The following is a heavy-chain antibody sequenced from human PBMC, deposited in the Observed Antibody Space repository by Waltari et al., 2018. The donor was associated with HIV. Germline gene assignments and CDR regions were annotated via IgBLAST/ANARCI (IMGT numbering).Heavy chain of an antibody. CDR2: IRSVGNSK. V-gene: IGHV3-11*01. CDR1: GFTFSDYY. Sequence: QVQLVESGGGLVKPGGSLRLSCSASGFTFSDYYMSWIRQAPGKGLEWVSCIRSVGNSKHYADSVKGRFTIDRDNAKNSLHLEMNSLRAEDTAVYYCARGTYGMDVWGQGTTVTVSS. CDR3: ARGTYGMDV. J-gene: IGHJ6*02.